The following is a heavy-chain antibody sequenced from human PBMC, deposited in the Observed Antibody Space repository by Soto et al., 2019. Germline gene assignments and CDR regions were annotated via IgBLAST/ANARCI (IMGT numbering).Heavy chain of an antibody. Sequence: QAQLVESGGGVVQPGRSLRLSCAGSGFTFSAYGMDWVRQAPGKGLEWVAVISYDGSNKYYADSVKGRFTISRDNSKNTLYLQMNSLRAEDTAVYYCAKDRMGAGVRGYFDYWGQGTLVTVSS. J-gene: IGHJ4*02. CDR1: GFTFSAYG. CDR2: ISYDGSNK. D-gene: IGHD3-10*01. CDR3: AKDRMGAGVRGYFDY. V-gene: IGHV3-30*18.